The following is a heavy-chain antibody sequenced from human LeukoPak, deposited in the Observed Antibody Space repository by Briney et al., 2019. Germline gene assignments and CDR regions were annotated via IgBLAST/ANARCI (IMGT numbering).Heavy chain of an antibody. J-gene: IGHJ4*02. Sequence: SVKVSCKASGGTFSSYAISWVRQAPGQGLEWMGRIIPILGIANYAQKFQGRVTITADKSASTAYMELSSLRSEDTAAYYCARDGTSDYDILTGPGGGSFNYWAREPWLPSPQ. D-gene: IGHD3-9*01. CDR3: ARDGTSDYDILTGPGGGSFNY. CDR1: GGTFSSYA. V-gene: IGHV1-69*04. CDR2: IIPILGIA.